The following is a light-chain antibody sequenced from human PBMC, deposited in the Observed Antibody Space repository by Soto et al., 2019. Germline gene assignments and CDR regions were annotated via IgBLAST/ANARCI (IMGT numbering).Light chain of an antibody. V-gene: IGKV3-15*01. CDR1: QSVSVD. Sequence: EIVMTQSPATLSVSPGERVTLSCRASQSVSVDLAWYQQRPGQAPRLLIYGASTRATGIPVRFSGSGSGTEFSPTISSLQSEDFAFYYCQQYNNWPPWTFGQGTKVDIK. J-gene: IGKJ1*01. CDR3: QQYNNWPPWT. CDR2: GAS.